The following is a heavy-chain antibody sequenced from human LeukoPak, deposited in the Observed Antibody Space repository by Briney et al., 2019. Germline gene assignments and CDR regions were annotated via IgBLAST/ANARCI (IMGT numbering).Heavy chain of an antibody. D-gene: IGHD3-3*01. J-gene: IGHJ5*02. V-gene: IGHV6-1*01. CDR1: GDSVSSNSAA. CDR2: TYYRSKWYN. CDR3: ARESYYDFWSGYYRYNWFDP. Sequence: SQTLSLTCAISGDSVSSNSAAWTWIRQSPSRGLEWLGRTYYRSKWYNDYAVSVESRITINPDTSKNQFSLQLNSVTPEDTAVYYCARESYYDFWSGYYRYNWFDPWGQGTLVTVSS.